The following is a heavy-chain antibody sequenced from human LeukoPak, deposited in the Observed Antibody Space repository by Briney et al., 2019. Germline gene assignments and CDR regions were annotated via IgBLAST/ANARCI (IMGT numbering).Heavy chain of an antibody. D-gene: IGHD4-23*01. CDR1: GGSISSYQ. CDR3: ARVGVDYSGNIIKYFFDY. CDR2: IYYSGSA. Sequence: SETLSLTCTVSGGSISSYQWSWIRQPPGKGLEWIGNIYYSGSANYNPSLKSRVIISVDTSKNQFSLKLSPVTAADTAVYYCARVGVDYSGNIIKYFFDYWGQGTLVTVSS. V-gene: IGHV4-59*01. J-gene: IGHJ4*02.